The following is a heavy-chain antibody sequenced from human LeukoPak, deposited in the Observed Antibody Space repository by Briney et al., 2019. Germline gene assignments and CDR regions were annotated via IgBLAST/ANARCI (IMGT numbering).Heavy chain of an antibody. J-gene: IGHJ5*02. CDR2: IYWDDDK. V-gene: IGHV2-5*02. CDR3: AHTLYRFGVGMRVDP. D-gene: IGHD3-16*02. Sequence: ESGPTLVQPTQTLTLTCTFSGFSLSISGVGVSWIRQPPVKALEWLALIYWDDDKRYSPSLKNRLTTTKDTSKNQVVLTMTNMDPVDTATYYCAHTLYRFGVGMRVDPWGQGTLVTVSS. CDR1: GFSLSISGVG.